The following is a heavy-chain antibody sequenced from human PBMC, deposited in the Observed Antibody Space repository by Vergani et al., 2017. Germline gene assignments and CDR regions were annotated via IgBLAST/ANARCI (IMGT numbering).Heavy chain of an antibody. CDR3: AREGSDNCSXTSCYIDYYYYMDV. Sequence: QVQLVQSGAEVKKPGASAKVSCKASGYTFTSYYMHWVRQAPGQGLEWMGWINPNSGGTNYAQKFQGRVTMTRDTSISTAYMGLSRLRSDDTAVYYCAREGSDNCSXTSCYIDYYYYMDVWGKGTTVTVSS. J-gene: IGHJ6*03. V-gene: IGHV1-2*02. CDR1: GYTFTSYY. D-gene: IGHD2-2*02. CDR2: INPNSGGT.